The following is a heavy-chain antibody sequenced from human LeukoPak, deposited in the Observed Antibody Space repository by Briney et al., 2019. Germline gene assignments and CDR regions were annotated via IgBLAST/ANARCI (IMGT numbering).Heavy chain of an antibody. CDR3: AGADSSGYYYVD. CDR2: IIPIFGTA. J-gene: IGHJ4*02. CDR1: GGTFSSYA. Sequence: GASVKVSCKASGGTFSSYAISWVRQAPGQGLEWMGGIIPIFGTANYAQKFRGRVTITADESTSTAYMELSSLRSEDTAVYYCAGADSSGYYYVDWGQGTLVTISS. D-gene: IGHD3-22*01. V-gene: IGHV1-69*13.